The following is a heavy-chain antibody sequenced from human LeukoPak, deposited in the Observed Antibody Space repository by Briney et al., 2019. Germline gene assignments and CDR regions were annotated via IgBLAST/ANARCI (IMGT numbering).Heavy chain of an antibody. V-gene: IGHV3-33*01. CDR1: GFTFNNYG. CDR3: TGDLAMGALDS. Sequence: GGSLRLSCVGSGFTFNNYGINWVRQAPGKGLEWVTGIAYDGSKKFYADSVKGRFAISRDDSKNTVYVEMSGLRAEDTALYHCTGDLAMGALDSWGQGSPVTVSS. CDR2: IAYDGSKK. D-gene: IGHD3-16*01. J-gene: IGHJ5*01.